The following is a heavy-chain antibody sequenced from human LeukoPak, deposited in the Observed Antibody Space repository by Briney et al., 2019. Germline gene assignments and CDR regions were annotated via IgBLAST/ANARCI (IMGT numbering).Heavy chain of an antibody. Sequence: ASVKVSCKASGYTFTSYGISWVRQAPGQGLEWMGWISAYNGNTNYAQKLQGRVTMTTDTSTSTAYIELRSLRSDDTAVYYCAVTYYYDSSGYSHLGIWGQGTMVTVSS. CDR3: AVTYYYDSSGYSHLGI. CDR1: GYTFTSYG. J-gene: IGHJ3*02. D-gene: IGHD3-22*01. V-gene: IGHV1-18*01. CDR2: ISAYNGNT.